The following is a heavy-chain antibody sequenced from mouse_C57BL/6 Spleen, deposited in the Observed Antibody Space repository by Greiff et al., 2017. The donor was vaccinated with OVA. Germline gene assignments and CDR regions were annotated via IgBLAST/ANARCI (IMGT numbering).Heavy chain of an antibody. CDR1: GFSLTSYA. D-gene: IGHD1-1*01. V-gene: IGHV2-9-1*01. J-gene: IGHJ1*03. CDR2: IWPGGGT. CDR3: ASPYYGSSYGYFDV. Sequence: QVQLKESGPGLVAPSQSLSITCTVSGFSLTSYAISWVRQPPGKGLEWLGVIWPGGGTNYNSALKSRLSISKDNSKSQVFLKMNSLQTDDTARYYCASPYYGSSYGYFDVWGTGTTVTVSS.